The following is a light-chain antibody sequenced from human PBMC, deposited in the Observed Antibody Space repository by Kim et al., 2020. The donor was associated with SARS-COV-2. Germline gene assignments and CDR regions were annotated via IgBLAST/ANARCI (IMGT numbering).Light chain of an antibody. V-gene: IGKV3D-15*01. CDR1: QGISSN. Sequence: EIVVTQSPVTLSVSPGERATLSCRASQGISSNLAWYQQKPGQAPRLLISGASTRATGIPARFGGGGSGTEFTLTISSLQSEDFAVYYCQQYHNWPPTFGQGTKVEIK. J-gene: IGKJ1*01. CDR2: GAS. CDR3: QQYHNWPPT.